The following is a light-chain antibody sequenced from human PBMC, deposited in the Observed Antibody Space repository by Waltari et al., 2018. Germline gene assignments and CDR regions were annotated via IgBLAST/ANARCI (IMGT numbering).Light chain of an antibody. CDR1: SSDVGGNDY. Sequence: QSALTQFPSASGSPGQSVTITCTGTSSDVGGNDYIPWYQQHPAKAHNVIIYEVYKRPSGFPDRFSGSKSGNTASLTVSGLQAEDEANYYCSSYAGKYVFGGGTKLTVL. CDR2: EVY. J-gene: IGLJ3*02. V-gene: IGLV2-8*01. CDR3: SSYAGKYV.